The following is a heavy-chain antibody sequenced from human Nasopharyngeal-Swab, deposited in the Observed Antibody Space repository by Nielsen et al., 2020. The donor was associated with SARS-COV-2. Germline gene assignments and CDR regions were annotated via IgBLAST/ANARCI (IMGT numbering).Heavy chain of an antibody. J-gene: IGHJ4*02. V-gene: IGHV3-30*18. CDR1: GFTFSSYG. CDR2: ISYDGSNK. Sequence: LSLTCAASGFTFSSYGMHWVRQAPGKGLEWVAVISYDGSNKYYADSVKGRFTISRDNSKNTLYLQMNSLRAEDTAVYYCAKDRDTAMGYYFDYWGQGTLVTVSS. D-gene: IGHD5-18*01. CDR3: AKDRDTAMGYYFDY.